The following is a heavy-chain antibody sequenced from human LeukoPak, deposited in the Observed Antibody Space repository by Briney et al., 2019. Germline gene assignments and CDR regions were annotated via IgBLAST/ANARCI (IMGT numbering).Heavy chain of an antibody. CDR2: ITSNGGGT. CDR1: GFTFSSYS. J-gene: IGHJ4*02. D-gene: IGHD3-10*01. Sequence: PGGSLRLYCAASGFTFSSYSMHWVHQATGKGLEYVSSITSNGGGTYYANSVKGRFTISRDNSKNTLFLQMGSLTVEDMAVYYCVRVGEGYDYWGQGTLVIVSS. CDR3: VRVGEGYDY. V-gene: IGHV3-64*01.